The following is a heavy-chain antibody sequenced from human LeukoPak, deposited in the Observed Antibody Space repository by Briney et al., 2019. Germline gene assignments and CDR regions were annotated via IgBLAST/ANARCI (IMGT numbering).Heavy chain of an antibody. V-gene: IGHV4-59*01. Sequence: SETLSLTCTVSGGSISSYYWSWIRQPPGKGLEWIGYIYYSGSTNYNPSLKSRVTISVDTSKNQFSLKLSSVTAADTAVYYCARGDLVGAYFDYWGQGTLVTVSS. J-gene: IGHJ4*02. CDR1: GGSISSYY. CDR2: IYYSGST. CDR3: ARGDLVGAYFDY. D-gene: IGHD1-26*01.